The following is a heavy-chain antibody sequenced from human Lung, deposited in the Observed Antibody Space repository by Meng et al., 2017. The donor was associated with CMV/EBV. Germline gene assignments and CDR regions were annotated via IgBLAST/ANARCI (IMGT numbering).Heavy chain of an antibody. V-gene: IGHV4-38-2*02. Sequence: SXTLSLXCTVSGHSISSGKFWGWIRQPPGKGLEWIGVYDSGITYYNPSLKSRVAISVDTSETQFCLKLSAVTAADTAVYYCVRHFIVVPARGYGVDVWAHGTXVTVSS. J-gene: IGHJ6*02. CDR2: VYDSGIT. CDR1: GHSISSGKF. CDR3: VRHFIVVPARGYGVDV. D-gene: IGHD2-2*01.